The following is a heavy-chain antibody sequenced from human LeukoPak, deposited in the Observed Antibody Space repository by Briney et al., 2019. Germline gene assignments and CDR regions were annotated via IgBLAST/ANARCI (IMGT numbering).Heavy chain of an antibody. Sequence: ASVKVSCKASGYTFTGYYMHWVRQAPGQGLEWMGWINPNSGGTNYAQKFQGRVTMTRDTSISTAYMELSRLRSEDTAVYYCARRNSGSYYYYYHMDVWGKGTTVTVSS. CDR3: ARRNSGSYYYYYHMDV. CDR2: INPNSGGT. D-gene: IGHD1-26*01. CDR1: GYTFTGYY. J-gene: IGHJ6*03. V-gene: IGHV1-2*02.